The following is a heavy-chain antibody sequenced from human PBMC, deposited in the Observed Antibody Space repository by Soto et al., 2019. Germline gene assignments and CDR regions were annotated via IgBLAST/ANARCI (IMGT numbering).Heavy chain of an antibody. CDR3: ARERGDGAKRLWGDWFDP. J-gene: IGHJ5*02. V-gene: IGHV4-59*01. CDR1: GDSISSNY. CDR2: IYYTGRT. D-gene: IGHD2-21*01. Sequence: QVQLQESGPGLVRPSETLSLNCNVSGDSISSNYWNWIRQPPGKGLEWIGYIYYTGRTNYNPSLKTRAPISVDTSKNQVSLKLSSVTAADTAVYYCARERGDGAKRLWGDWFDPWGQGTLVTVSS.